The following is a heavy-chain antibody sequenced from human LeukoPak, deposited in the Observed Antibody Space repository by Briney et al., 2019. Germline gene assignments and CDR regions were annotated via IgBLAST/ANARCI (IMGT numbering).Heavy chain of an antibody. V-gene: IGHV4-59*02. J-gene: IGHJ4*02. CDR1: GGSVSSYY. D-gene: IGHD3-16*01. CDR2: THYSGST. Sequence: SETLSLTCTVSGGSVSSYYWSWIRQPPGKGLEWIGYTHYSGSTNYNPSLKSRVTTSVDTSKNQVSLKLSSVTAADTAVYYCASLTPGGPFGFWGQGTLVTVSS. CDR3: ASLTPGGPFGF.